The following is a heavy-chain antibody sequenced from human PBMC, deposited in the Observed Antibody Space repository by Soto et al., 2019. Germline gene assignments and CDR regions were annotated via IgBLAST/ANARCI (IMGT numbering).Heavy chain of an antibody. D-gene: IGHD2-8*01. CDR2: IDHSGST. Sequence: QVQLQQRGAGLLKPSETLSLTCAVYGGSFSGYYWNWIRQPPGKGLEWIGEIDHSGSTNYNPSLKSRVTISVDSSKNQFSLKLSSVTAADTAVYYCARGGVPPESPSTPFYSWYYGLDVWGQGTTVTVSS. CDR3: ARGGVPPESPSTPFYSWYYGLDV. V-gene: IGHV4-34*01. J-gene: IGHJ6*02. CDR1: GGSFSGYY.